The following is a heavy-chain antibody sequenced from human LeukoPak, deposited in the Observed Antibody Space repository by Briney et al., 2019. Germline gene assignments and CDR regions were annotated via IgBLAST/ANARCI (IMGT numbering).Heavy chain of an antibody. D-gene: IGHD3-10*01. CDR2: IIPILGIA. V-gene: IGHV1-69*04. Sequence: ASVNVSCKASGGTFSSYAISWVRQAPGQGLEWMGRIIPILGIANYAQKFQGRVTITADKSTSTAYMELSSLRSEDTAVYYCATDLARVRWRFGEVRDYYYYYYMDVWGKGTTVTVSS. CDR3: ATDLARVRWRFGEVRDYYYYYYMDV. J-gene: IGHJ6*03. CDR1: GGTFSSYA.